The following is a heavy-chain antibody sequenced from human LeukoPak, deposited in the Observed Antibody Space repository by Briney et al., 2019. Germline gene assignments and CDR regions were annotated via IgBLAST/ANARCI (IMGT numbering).Heavy chain of an antibody. CDR2: IYTSGST. J-gene: IGHJ5*02. V-gene: IGHV4-4*07. D-gene: IGHD6-13*01. CDR1: GGSISSYY. CDR3: ARGEGIAAAGSQEWFDP. Sequence: SETLSLTCTVSGGSISSYYWSWIRQPAGKGLEWIGRIYTSGSTNYNPSLKSRVTMSVDTSKNQFSLKLSSVTAADTAVYYCARGEGIAAAGSQEWFDPWGQGTLVTVSS.